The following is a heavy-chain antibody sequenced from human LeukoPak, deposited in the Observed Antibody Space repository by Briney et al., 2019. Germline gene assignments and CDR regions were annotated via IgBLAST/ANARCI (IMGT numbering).Heavy chain of an antibody. Sequence: SETLSLTCAVNGGSFSGYYWSWIRQPPGKGLEWIGEINHSGSTNYNPSLKSRVTISVDTSKNQFSLKLSSVTAADTAVYYCARVGRSGYRYNWFDPWGQGTLVTVSS. CDR2: INHSGST. CDR3: ARVGRSGYRYNWFDP. V-gene: IGHV4-34*01. CDR1: GGSFSGYY. J-gene: IGHJ5*02. D-gene: IGHD3-3*01.